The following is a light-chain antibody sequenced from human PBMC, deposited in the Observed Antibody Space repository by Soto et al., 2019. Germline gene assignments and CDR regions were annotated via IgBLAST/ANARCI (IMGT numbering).Light chain of an antibody. V-gene: IGKV3-11*01. Sequence: EIVLTQSPATLSLSPGERATLSCRASQSVSSYLAWYQQKPGQAPRLLINDASNRATGIPARFSGSGSGTDFPLSNNSLEPEHFAVYYCQQRSNWPPWTFGQGTKVEIK. CDR3: QQRSNWPPWT. CDR2: DAS. J-gene: IGKJ1*01. CDR1: QSVSSY.